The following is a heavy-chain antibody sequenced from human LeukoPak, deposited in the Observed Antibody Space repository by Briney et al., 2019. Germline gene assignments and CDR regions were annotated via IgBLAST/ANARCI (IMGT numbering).Heavy chain of an antibody. V-gene: IGHV4-39*07. Sequence: PGGSLRLSCAASGFTFSSYSMNWVRQAPGKGLEWIGSIYYSGSTYYNPSLKSRVTISVDTSKNQFSLKLSSVTAADTAVYYCARLGDSSGYYAFDYWGQGTLVTVSS. CDR3: ARLGDSSGYYAFDY. CDR2: IYYSGST. D-gene: IGHD3-22*01. CDR1: GFTFSSYS. J-gene: IGHJ4*02.